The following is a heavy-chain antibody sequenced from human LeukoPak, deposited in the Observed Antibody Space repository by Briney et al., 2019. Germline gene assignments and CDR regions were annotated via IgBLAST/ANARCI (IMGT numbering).Heavy chain of an antibody. CDR2: IYYSGST. J-gene: IGHJ4*02. D-gene: IGHD3-10*01. Sequence: SETLSLPCTVSGGSISCISYYWGWIRQPPGKGLEWIGSIYYSGSTYYNPSLKSRVTISVDTSKNQFSLKLSSVTAADTAVYYCARLLLWFGESSATFDYWGQGTLVTVSS. V-gene: IGHV4-39*01. CDR1: GGSISCISYY. CDR3: ARLLLWFGESSATFDY.